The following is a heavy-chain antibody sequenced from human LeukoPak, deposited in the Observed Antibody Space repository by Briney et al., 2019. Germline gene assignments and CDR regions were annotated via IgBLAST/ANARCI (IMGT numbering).Heavy chain of an antibody. Sequence: ASVKVSCKASGGTFSSYAISWVRQAPGQGLEWMGRIIPIFGIANYAQKFQGRVTITADKSTSTAYMELSSLRSGDTAVYYCASLLTTGNWFYYYGMDVWGQGTTVTVSS. CDR3: ASLLTTGNWFYYYGMDV. V-gene: IGHV1-69*04. CDR1: GGTFSSYA. J-gene: IGHJ6*02. D-gene: IGHD3-16*01. CDR2: IIPIFGIA.